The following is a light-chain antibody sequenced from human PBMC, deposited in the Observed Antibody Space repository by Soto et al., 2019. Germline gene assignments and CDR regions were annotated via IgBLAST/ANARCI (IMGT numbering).Light chain of an antibody. CDR3: SSYSTGGSYV. CDR1: SSDVGGYNS. CDR2: DVS. J-gene: IGLJ1*01. V-gene: IGLV2-14*03. Sequence: QSVLTQPASVSGSPGQSIAISCTGTSSDVGGYNSASWYQQHPGKAPKLLIYDVSNRPSGVSNRFSGSKSGNTASLTISGLQAEDEVDYYCSSYSTGGSYVFGTGTKVTVL.